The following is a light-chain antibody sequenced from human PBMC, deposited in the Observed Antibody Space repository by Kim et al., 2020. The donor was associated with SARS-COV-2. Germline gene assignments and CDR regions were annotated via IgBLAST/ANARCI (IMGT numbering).Light chain of an antibody. CDR1: SSNIGNNY. CDR3: GTWDSSLSTYV. Sequence: QSVLTQPPSVSAAPRQKVTISCSGDSSNIGNNYVSWYQQLPGTAPKLLIYDNNKRPSEIPDRFSGSKSGTSATLGITGLQTGDEADYYCGTWDSSLSTYVFGSGTKVTVL. CDR2: DNN. J-gene: IGLJ1*01. V-gene: IGLV1-51*01.